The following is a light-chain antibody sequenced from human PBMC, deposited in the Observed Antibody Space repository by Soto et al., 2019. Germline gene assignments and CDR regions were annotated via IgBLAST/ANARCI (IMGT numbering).Light chain of an antibody. Sequence: EIVMTQSPATLSVSPGERATLSCRASQSVSSNLAWYQQKPGQAPRLLIYGASNRATGIPARFSGSGSGTDFTLTISSLEPEDFAVYYCQQRSNWRTFGQGTRLEI. J-gene: IGKJ5*01. CDR1: QSVSSN. V-gene: IGKV3-11*01. CDR2: GAS. CDR3: QQRSNWRT.